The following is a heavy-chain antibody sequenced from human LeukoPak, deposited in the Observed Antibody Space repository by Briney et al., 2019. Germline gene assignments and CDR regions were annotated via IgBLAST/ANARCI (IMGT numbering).Heavy chain of an antibody. CDR2: IIPILGIS. D-gene: IGHD6-19*01. Sequence: SVKVSCKASGGGSITYAITWVRQVPGQGLEWMGRIIPILGISNYAQKFQGRVTITADKSTSTAYMELSSLRSEDTAVYYCARGETVATPFGDYWGQGTLVTVSS. CDR3: ARGETVATPFGDY. J-gene: IGHJ4*02. V-gene: IGHV1-69*04. CDR1: GGGSITYA.